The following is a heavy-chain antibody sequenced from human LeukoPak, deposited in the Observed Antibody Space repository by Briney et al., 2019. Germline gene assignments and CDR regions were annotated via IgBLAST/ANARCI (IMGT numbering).Heavy chain of an antibody. D-gene: IGHD6-6*01. CDR2: IYYSGST. CDR3: ARGKEQLGRYYFDY. Sequence: SETLSLTCTVSGGSISSSSYYWGWIRQPPGKGLEWIGYIYYSGSTNYNPSLKSRVTISVDTSKNQFSLKLSSVTAADTAVYYCARGKEQLGRYYFDYWGQGTLVTVSS. V-gene: IGHV4-61*05. CDR1: GGSISSSSYY. J-gene: IGHJ4*02.